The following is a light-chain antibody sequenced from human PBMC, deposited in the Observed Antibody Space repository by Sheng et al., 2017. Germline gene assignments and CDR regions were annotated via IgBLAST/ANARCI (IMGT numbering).Light chain of an antibody. CDR1: SSDVGGYNY. CDR3: SSYTSSSTLVV. J-gene: IGLJ2*01. Sequence: QSALTQPASVSGSPGQSITISCTGTSSDVGGYNYVSWYQQHPGKAPKLMIYDVKNRPSGVSTRFSGSKSGNTASLTISGLQAEDEADYYCSSYTSSSTLVVFGGGTKLTVL. V-gene: IGLV2-14*01. CDR2: DVK.